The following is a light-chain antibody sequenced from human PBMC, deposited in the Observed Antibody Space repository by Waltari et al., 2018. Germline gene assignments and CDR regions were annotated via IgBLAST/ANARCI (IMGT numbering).Light chain of an antibody. CDR3: QLWDSSIDQWV. CDR1: NIGSAS. J-gene: IGLJ3*02. CDR2: GAG. V-gene: IGLV3-21*02. Sequence: HILTQPPSVSVAPGQTATITCGGTNIGSASVHWYQQKPGQAPVRVGSGAGARPSGIPERFWDSKSGNTATLTLIRVEAGDEADFYCQLWDSSIDQWVFGGGTKLTVL.